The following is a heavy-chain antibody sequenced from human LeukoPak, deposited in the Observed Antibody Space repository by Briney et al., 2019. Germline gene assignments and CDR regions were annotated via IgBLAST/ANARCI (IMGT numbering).Heavy chain of an antibody. CDR2: INHSGST. Sequence: GSLRLSCAASGFTFSTYWMSWIRQPPGKGLEWIGEINHSGSTNYNPSLKSRVTISVDTSKNQFSLKLSSVTAADTAVYYCARGSGGPRYSSRAGYWGQGTLVTVSS. J-gene: IGHJ4*02. CDR3: ARGSGGPRYSSRAGY. CDR1: GFTFSTYW. V-gene: IGHV4-34*01. D-gene: IGHD6-13*01.